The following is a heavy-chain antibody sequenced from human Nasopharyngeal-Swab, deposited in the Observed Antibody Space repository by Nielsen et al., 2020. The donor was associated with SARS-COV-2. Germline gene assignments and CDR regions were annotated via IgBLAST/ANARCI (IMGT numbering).Heavy chain of an antibody. V-gene: IGHV4-31*02. CDR3: ARARITMIVVVDAFDI. Sequence: SCTVSGGSISSGGYYWRWIRQHPGKGLEWMGYIYYSGSTYYNPSLKSRVTISVDTSKNQFSLKLSSVTAADTAVYYCARARITMIVVVDAFDIWGQGTMVTVSS. CDR2: IYYSGST. J-gene: IGHJ3*02. CDR1: GGSISSGGYY. D-gene: IGHD3-22*01.